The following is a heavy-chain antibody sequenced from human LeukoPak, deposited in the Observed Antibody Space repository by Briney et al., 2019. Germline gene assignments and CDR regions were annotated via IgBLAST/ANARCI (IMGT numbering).Heavy chain of an antibody. V-gene: IGHV1-69*04. Sequence: ASVKVSCKASGGTFSSYAISWVRQAPGQGLEWMGRIIPILGIANYAQKFQGRVTITADKSTSTAYMELSSLRSEDTAVYYCARDLFSLNYGSGSYYGYWGQGTLVTVSS. D-gene: IGHD3-10*01. CDR2: IIPILGIA. CDR1: GGTFSSYA. CDR3: ARDLFSLNYGSGSYYGY. J-gene: IGHJ4*02.